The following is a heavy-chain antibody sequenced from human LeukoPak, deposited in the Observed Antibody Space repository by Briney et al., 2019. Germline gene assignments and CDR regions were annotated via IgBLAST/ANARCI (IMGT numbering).Heavy chain of an antibody. V-gene: IGHV4-4*09. CDR3: ARRAYYYDSSGYYYYYMDV. CDR1: GGSISSYY. CDR2: IYTSGST. J-gene: IGHJ6*03. Sequence: SETLSLTCTVSGGSISSYYWSWIRQSPGKGLEWIGYIYTSGSTNYNPSLKSRVTISVDTSKNQFSLKLSSVTAADTAVYYCARRAYYYDSSGYYYYYMDVWGKGTTVTVSS. D-gene: IGHD3-22*01.